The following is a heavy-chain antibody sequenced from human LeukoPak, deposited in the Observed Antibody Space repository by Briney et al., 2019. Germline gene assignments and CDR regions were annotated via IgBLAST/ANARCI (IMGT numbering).Heavy chain of an antibody. CDR1: GYTFTSYY. CDR2: INPSGGST. J-gene: IGHJ6*04. D-gene: IGHD6-19*01. Sequence: ASVKVSCKASGYTFTSYYMHWVRQAPGQGLEWMGIINPSGGSTSYAQKFQGRVTMTRDTSTSTVYMELSSLRSEDTAVYYCARDAHGGLAVAGYYYGMDVWGKGTTVTVSS. V-gene: IGHV1-46*01. CDR3: ARDAHGGLAVAGYYYGMDV.